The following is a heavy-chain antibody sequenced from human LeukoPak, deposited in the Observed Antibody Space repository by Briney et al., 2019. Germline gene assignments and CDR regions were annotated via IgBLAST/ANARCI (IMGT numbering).Heavy chain of an antibody. CDR3: VRGPGYRYYYYMDV. J-gene: IGHJ6*03. V-gene: IGHV4-34*01. CDR2: INHSGST. CDR1: GGSFSGYY. D-gene: IGHD5-24*01. Sequence: PSETLSLTCAVYGGSFSGYYWSWIRQPPGKGLEWIGEINHSGSTNYNPSLKSRVTISVDTSKNQFSLKLSSVTAADTAVYYCVRGPGYRYYYYMDVWGKGTTVTVSS.